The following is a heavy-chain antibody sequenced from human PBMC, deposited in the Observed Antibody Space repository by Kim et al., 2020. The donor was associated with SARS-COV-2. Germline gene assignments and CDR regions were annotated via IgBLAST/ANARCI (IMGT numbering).Heavy chain of an antibody. CDR3: ARDVPAADG. Sequence: GTTYYNPSLKRRVTISVDTSKNQFSLKLSSVTAADTAVYYCARDVPAADGWGQGTLVTVSS. D-gene: IGHD2-2*01. J-gene: IGHJ4*02. V-gene: IGHV4-39*07. CDR2: GTT.